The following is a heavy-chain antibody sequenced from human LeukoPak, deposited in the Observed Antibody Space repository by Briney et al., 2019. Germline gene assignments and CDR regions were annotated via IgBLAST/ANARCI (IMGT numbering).Heavy chain of an antibody. CDR2: IYYSGST. CDR1: GGSISSSSYY. D-gene: IGHD4-23*01. CDR3: ATGWGRVRWYNWFDP. Sequence: SETLSLTCTVSGGSISSSSYYWGWIRQPPGKGLEWIGSIYYSGSTYYNPSLKSRVTISVDTSKNQFSLKLSSVTAADTAVYYCATGWGRVRWYNWFDPWGQGTLVTVSS. J-gene: IGHJ5*02. V-gene: IGHV4-39*01.